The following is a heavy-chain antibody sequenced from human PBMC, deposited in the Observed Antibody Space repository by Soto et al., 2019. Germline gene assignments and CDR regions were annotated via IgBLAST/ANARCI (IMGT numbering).Heavy chain of an antibody. CDR1: GGSISRYY. J-gene: IGHJ5*02. CDR2: IYYSGST. D-gene: IGHD4-17*01. CDR3: ARDWPDDYGDPANWFDP. Sequence: SETLSLTCSISGGSISRYYWSWSRQPPGKGLEWIGYIYYSGSTNYNPSLKSRVTISVDTSKNQFSLKLSSVTAADTAVYYCARDWPDDYGDPANWFDPWGQGTLVTVSS. V-gene: IGHV4-59*01.